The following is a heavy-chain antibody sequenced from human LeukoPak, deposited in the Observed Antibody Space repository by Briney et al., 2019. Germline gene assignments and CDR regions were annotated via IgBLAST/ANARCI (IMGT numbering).Heavy chain of an antibody. D-gene: IGHD6-25*01. J-gene: IGHJ4*02. CDR1: GFTFSSYG. CDR3: AKSSGGQFFDY. CDR2: ISYDGSNK. Sequence: PGGSLRLSCAASGFTFSSYGMHWVRQAPGKGLERVAVISYDGSNKYYADSVKGRFTISRDNSKNTLYLQMNSLRAEDTAVYYCAKSSGGQFFDYWGQGTLVTVSS. V-gene: IGHV3-30*18.